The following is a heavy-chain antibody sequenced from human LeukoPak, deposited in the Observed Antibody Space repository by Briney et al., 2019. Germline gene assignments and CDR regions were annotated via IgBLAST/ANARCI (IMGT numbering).Heavy chain of an antibody. CDR2: IYHTGST. CDR1: GGSISSYY. J-gene: IGHJ4*02. Sequence: SETLSLTCTVSGGSISSYYWSWIRQPPGKGLEWIGYIYHTGSTYYNPSLKSRVTISVDRSKNQFSLKLSSVTAADTAVYYCARAVTGEQLFLSHWGQGTLVTVSS. V-gene: IGHV4-59*12. CDR3: ARAVTGEQLFLSH. D-gene: IGHD7-27*01.